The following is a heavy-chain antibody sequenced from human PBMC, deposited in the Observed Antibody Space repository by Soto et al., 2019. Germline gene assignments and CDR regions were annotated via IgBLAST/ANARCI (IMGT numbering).Heavy chain of an antibody. J-gene: IGHJ4*01. V-gene: IGHV3-23*01. Sequence: EVQLLEYGGGLVQRGESLRLSCVASGFTFNKYAMTWVRQAPGKGLEWVSSISGSSSTTYYADPVKGRFTISRDNSKNTVYLHMNTLSTEDTAVYYCAPTRYDYGDDAVGYWGQGTLVTLSS. D-gene: IGHD4-17*01. CDR1: GFTFNKYA. CDR3: APTRYDYGDDAVGY. CDR2: ISGSSSTT.